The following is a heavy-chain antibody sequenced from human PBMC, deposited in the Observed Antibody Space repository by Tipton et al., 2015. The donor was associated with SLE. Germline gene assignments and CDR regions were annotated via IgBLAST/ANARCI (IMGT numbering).Heavy chain of an antibody. CDR2: ISYDGSNQ. J-gene: IGHJ4*02. V-gene: IGHV3-30-3*01. CDR1: GFMFNAYA. CDR3: ARGHHSGWEYNLDY. Sequence: SLRLSCGASGFMFNAYAMHWVRQAPGKGLEWVALISYDGSNQLYSQFVEGRFTISRDDSKNTLYLQMNGLSLEDTATYFCARGHHSGWEYNLDYWGQGTLVTVSS. D-gene: IGHD5-12*01.